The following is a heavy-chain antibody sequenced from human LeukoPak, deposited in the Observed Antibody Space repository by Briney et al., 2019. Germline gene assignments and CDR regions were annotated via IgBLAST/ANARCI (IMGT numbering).Heavy chain of an antibody. CDR1: GGSISSGSYY. CDR3: ARSYSSWYSDAFDI. Sequence: SETLSLTCTVSGGSISSGSYYWSWIRQPAGKGLEWIGRIYTSGSTNYNPSLKSRVTISVDTSKNQFSLKLSSVTAADTAVYYCARSYSSWYSDAFDIWGQGTMVTVSS. J-gene: IGHJ3*02. V-gene: IGHV4-61*02. D-gene: IGHD6-13*01. CDR2: IYTSGST.